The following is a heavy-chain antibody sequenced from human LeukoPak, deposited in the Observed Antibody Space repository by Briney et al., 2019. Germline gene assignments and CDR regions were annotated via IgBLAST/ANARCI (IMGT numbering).Heavy chain of an antibody. CDR2: IYPGDSDT. V-gene: IGHV5-51*01. Sequence: RHGESLKISCKGSGYSFTSYWIGWVRQMPGKGLEWMGIIYPGDSDTRYSPSFQGQVTISADKSISTAYLQWSSLKASDTAMYYCARHRRLRRSGSPYYYYYGMDVWGQGTTVTVSS. CDR3: ARHRRLRRSGSPYYYYYGMDV. J-gene: IGHJ6*02. D-gene: IGHD3-3*01. CDR1: GYSFTSYW.